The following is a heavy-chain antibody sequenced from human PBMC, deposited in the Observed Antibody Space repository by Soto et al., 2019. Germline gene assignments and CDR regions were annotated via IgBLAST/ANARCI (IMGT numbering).Heavy chain of an antibody. CDR1: GGSISSGDYY. J-gene: IGHJ4*02. Sequence: SETLSLTCTVSGGSISSGDYYWSWIRQPPGKGLEWIGHIYYSGSTSYNPSLKSRVTISVDTSKNQFSLKLSSVTAADTAVYYCASGTYSGYTYDSSGYYPLWGQGILVTVSS. CDR2: IYYSGST. D-gene: IGHD3-22*01. CDR3: ASGTYSGYTYDSSGYYPL. V-gene: IGHV4-30-4*01.